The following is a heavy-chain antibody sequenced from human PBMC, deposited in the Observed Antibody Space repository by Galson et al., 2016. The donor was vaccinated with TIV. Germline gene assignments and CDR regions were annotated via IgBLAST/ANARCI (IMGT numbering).Heavy chain of an antibody. V-gene: IGHV1-3*01. CDR2: INVGNGNT. CDR3: ARDRLGAKRAFDI. D-gene: IGHD3-16*01. CDR1: GYTFTSHT. Sequence: SVKVSCKASGYTFTSHTMHWVRQAPGQRLEWMGWINVGNGNTKYVQKFKGRVTITSDTSARIAYMVLSTLTSKDTAMYYCARDRLGAKRAFDIWGQGTLVTVSS. J-gene: IGHJ3*02.